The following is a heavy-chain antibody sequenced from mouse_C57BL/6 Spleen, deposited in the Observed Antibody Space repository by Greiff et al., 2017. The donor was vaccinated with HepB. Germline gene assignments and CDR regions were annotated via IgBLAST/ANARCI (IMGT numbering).Heavy chain of an antibody. Sequence: VQLQQPGAELVKPGASVKLSCKASGYTFTSYWMQWVKQRPGQGLEWIGEIDPSDSYTNYNQKFKGKATLTVDTSSSTAYMQLSSLTSEDSAVYYCARSGSWDGGYWGQGTTLTVSS. CDR3: ARSGSWDGGY. V-gene: IGHV1-50*01. CDR1: GYTFTSYW. J-gene: IGHJ2*01. CDR2: IDPSDSYT. D-gene: IGHD4-1*01.